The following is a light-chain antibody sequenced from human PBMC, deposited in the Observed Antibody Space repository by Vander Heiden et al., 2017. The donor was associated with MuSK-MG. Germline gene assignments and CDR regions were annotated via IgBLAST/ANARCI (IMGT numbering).Light chain of an antibody. V-gene: IGKV1-5*03. Sequence: DIQMTQSPSTLSASVGDRVTITCRASQSISSWLAWYQQKPGKAPKLLIYKASSLESGVPSRFSGSGSGTEFTRTISILQPDDFATYYCQQYNSYLYTFGQGTKREIK. CDR1: QSISSW. J-gene: IGKJ2*01. CDR2: KAS. CDR3: QQYNSYLYT.